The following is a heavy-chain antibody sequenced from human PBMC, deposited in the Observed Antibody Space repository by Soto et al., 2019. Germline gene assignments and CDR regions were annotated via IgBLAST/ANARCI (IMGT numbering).Heavy chain of an antibody. D-gene: IGHD4-17*01. V-gene: IGHV3-23*01. CDR1: GFTFSSYA. Sequence: EVQLLESGGGLVQPGGSLRLSCAASGFTFSSYAMSWVRQAPGKGLEWVSAISGSGGSTYYADSVKGRFTISRDNSKNTLYLQMNSLRAEDTAVYYCAKGLGNIYGDYEFGADYWGQGTLVTVSS. CDR3: AKGLGNIYGDYEFGADY. CDR2: ISGSGGST. J-gene: IGHJ4*02.